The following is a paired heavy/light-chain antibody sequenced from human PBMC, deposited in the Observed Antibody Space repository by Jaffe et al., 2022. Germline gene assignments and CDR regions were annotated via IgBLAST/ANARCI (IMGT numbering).Heavy chain of an antibody. J-gene: IGHJ4*02. Sequence: EVQLLESGGGLVQPGGSLTLSCAASGFPFSYAMSWVRLAPGKGLEWVATVLASGIGTYYADSVKGRFTISRDNSKKTVYLQMSSLRAEDTAVYYCAPLRLPFDSWGQGTLVTVSS. V-gene: IGHV3-23*01. CDR3: APLRLPFDS. D-gene: IGHD5-12*01. CDR1: GFPFSYA. CDR2: VLASGIGT.
Light chain of an antibody. CDR3: MQATQFPIT. V-gene: IGKV2-24*01. CDR1: QSLVQSDGNTY. J-gene: IGKJ5*01. Sequence: DIVMTQTPLSSPVTLGQPASISCRSSQSLVQSDGNTYLSWLQQRPGQPPRLLIYKISNRFSGVPDRFSGSGAGTDFTLKISRVEAEDVGVYYCMQATQFPITFGQGTRLEIK. CDR2: KIS.